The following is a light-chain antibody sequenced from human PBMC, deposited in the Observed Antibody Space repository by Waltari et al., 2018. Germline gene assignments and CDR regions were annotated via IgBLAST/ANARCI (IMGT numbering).Light chain of an antibody. V-gene: IGKV3-20*01. CDR1: QSVSRA. CDR3: QHYVRLPAT. CDR2: GAS. J-gene: IGKJ1*01. Sequence: EVVLTQSPGTLSLSPGARATLSCRASQSVSRALAWYQQKPGQAPRLLIYGASIRATGIPDRFSGSGSGTDFSLTISRLEPADSAMYYCQHYVRLPATFGQGTKVEIK.